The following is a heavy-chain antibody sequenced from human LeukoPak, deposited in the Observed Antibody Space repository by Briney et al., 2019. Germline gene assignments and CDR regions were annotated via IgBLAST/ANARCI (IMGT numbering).Heavy chain of an antibody. V-gene: IGHV1-8*01. J-gene: IGHJ4*02. CDR3: ARDETIAVAAPGY. CDR2: MNPNSDNT. CDR1: GYTFSSYD. D-gene: IGHD6-19*01. Sequence: GASVKVSCKASGYTFSSYDINWVRQATGQGLEWTGWMNPNSDNTDYAQTFQGRVTMTRNTSISTAYMELSSLRSDDTAVYYCARDETIAVAAPGYWGQGTLVTVSS.